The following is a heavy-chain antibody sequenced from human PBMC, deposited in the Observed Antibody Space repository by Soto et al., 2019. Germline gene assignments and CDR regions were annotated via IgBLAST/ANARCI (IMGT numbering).Heavy chain of an antibody. CDR1: GFTFADYA. V-gene: IGHV3-9*01. J-gene: IGHJ6*02. Sequence: EVQLVESGGGLVQPGRSLRLSCAASGFTFADYAMHWVRQAPGKGLEWVSGISWTSGSIGYADSVKGRFTISRDNAKNSLYLQMNSLRAEDTALYYCAKDAITMVRGVISYYGMDVWGQGTTVTVSS. CDR3: AKDAITMVRGVISYYGMDV. CDR2: ISWTSGSI. D-gene: IGHD3-10*01.